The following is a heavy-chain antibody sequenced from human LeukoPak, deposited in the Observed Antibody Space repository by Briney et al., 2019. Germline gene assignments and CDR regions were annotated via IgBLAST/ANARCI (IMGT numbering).Heavy chain of an antibody. V-gene: IGHV3-74*01. D-gene: IGHD5-24*01. CDR1: GFTFSTYW. CDR3: AREMAWSRESD. J-gene: IGHJ4*02. CDR2: INTDGSTT. Sequence: PGGSLRLSCAASGFTFSTYWMHWVRQAPGKGLVWVSRINTDGSTTDYADSVKGRFTISRDNAKNTLYLQMNSLRAEDTAVYYCAREMAWSRESDWGQGTLVTVSS.